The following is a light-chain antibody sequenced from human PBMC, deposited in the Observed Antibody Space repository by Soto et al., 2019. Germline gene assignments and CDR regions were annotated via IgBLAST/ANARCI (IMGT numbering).Light chain of an antibody. J-gene: IGKJ3*01. V-gene: IGKV4-1*01. CDR2: WAS. CDR1: QRVLYSSNNKNY. CDR3: QQYDSLPLT. Sequence: DIVMTQSPDSLAVSLVERGTINCKSSQRVLYSSNNKNYLAWYQQKPGQPPKLLISWASTREFGVPARFSGSGSGTDFTLTISSLQAEDLAVYYCQQYDSLPLTFGPGTRVHIQ.